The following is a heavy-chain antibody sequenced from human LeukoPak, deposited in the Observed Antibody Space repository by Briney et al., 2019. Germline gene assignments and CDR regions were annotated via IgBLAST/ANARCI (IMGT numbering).Heavy chain of an antibody. CDR2: IYYSGST. D-gene: IGHD3-10*01. Sequence: SETLSLTCTVSGGSTSSYYWSWIRQPPGKGLEWIGYIYYSGSTNYNPSLKSRVTISVDTSKNQFSLKLSSVTAADTAVYYCARGVVREPRAFDIWGQGTMVTVSS. CDR1: GGSTSSYY. CDR3: ARGVVREPRAFDI. J-gene: IGHJ3*02. V-gene: IGHV4-59*01.